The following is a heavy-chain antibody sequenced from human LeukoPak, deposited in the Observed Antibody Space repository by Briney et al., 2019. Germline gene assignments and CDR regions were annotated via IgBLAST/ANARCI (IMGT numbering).Heavy chain of an antibody. CDR2: FGPEDGET. CDR1: GYTLTELS. CDR3: ATSTFYDTLKPYYFDY. J-gene: IGHJ4*02. V-gene: IGHV1-24*01. Sequence: ASVKVSCKVSGYTLTELSMHWVRQAPGKGLEWMGGFGPEDGETIYAQKFQGRVTMTEDTSTDTAYMELSSLRSEDTAVYYCATSTFYDTLKPYYFDYWGQGTLVTVSS. D-gene: IGHD3-9*01.